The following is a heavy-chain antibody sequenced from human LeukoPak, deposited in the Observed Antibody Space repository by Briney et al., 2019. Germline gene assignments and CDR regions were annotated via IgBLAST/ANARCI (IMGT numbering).Heavy chain of an antibody. V-gene: IGHV4-61*02. CDR3: ARVSVAGTAFDI. CDR2: IYTSGST. CDR1: GGSISSGSYY. J-gene: IGHJ3*02. D-gene: IGHD6-19*01. Sequence: PSETLSLTCTVSGGSISSGSYYWSWIRQPAGKGLEWIGRIYTSGSTNYNPSLKSRVTMSVDTSKNQFSLKLSSVTAADTAVYYCARVSVAGTAFDIWGQGTMVTVSS.